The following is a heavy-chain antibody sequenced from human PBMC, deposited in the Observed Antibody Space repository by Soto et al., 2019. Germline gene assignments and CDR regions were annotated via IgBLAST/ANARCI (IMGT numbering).Heavy chain of an antibody. CDR3: ARAWIYYYYYMDV. CDR2: ISSSSSYI. CDR1: GFTFSSYS. Sequence: GGSLRLSCAASGFTFSSYSMNWVRQAPGKGLEWVSSISSSSSYIYYADSVKGRFTISRDNAKNSLYLQMNSLRVEDTAVYYCARAWIYYYYYMDVWGKGTTVTVSS. J-gene: IGHJ6*03. D-gene: IGHD1-1*01. V-gene: IGHV3-21*01.